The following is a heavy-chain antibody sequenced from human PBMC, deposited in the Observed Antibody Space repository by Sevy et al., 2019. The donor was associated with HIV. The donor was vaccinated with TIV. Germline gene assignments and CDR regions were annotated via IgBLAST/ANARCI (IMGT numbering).Heavy chain of an antibody. J-gene: IGHJ4*02. D-gene: IGHD5-18*01. CDR2: INPGDGTT. Sequence: ASVKVSCKASGYTFRRYYIHWVRQAPGQGPEWMGIINPGDGTTNYAEKFHDRVTMTRDTSTSTVYMELSSLRSDDTAVYYCTSPLGHVDTAKLDSWGQGTLVTVSS. CDR1: GYTFRRYY. V-gene: IGHV1-46*03. CDR3: TSPLGHVDTAKLDS.